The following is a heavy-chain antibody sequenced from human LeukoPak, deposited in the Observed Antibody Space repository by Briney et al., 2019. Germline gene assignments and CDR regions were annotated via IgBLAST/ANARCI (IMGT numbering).Heavy chain of an antibody. V-gene: IGHV3-21*01. Sequence: GGSLRLSCAASGFALSDYAINWVRQAPGKGLEWVSSISSGATYIYYADSLRGRFTISRDSAKDSVSLQMDSLRAEDTAVYYCAKDLTAGYSYGYPDFDYWGQGTLVTVSS. CDR1: GFALSDYA. CDR2: ISSGATYI. CDR3: AKDLTAGYSYGYPDFDY. D-gene: IGHD5-18*01. J-gene: IGHJ4*02.